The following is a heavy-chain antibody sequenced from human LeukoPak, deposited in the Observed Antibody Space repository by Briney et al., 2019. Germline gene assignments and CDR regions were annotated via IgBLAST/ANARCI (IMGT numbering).Heavy chain of an antibody. D-gene: IGHD3-10*01. V-gene: IGHV4-39*01. CDR2: IYYRGSP. J-gene: IGHJ5*02. Sequence: PSETLSLTCTVSGGSISSSTYYWAWIRQPPGRGLEWIGTIYYRGSPYYNPSLKSRVTISVDTSNNQFSLRLSSVTAADTAVYYCAILGTGSSWGQGTLVTVS. CDR3: AILGTGSS. CDR1: GGSISSSTYY.